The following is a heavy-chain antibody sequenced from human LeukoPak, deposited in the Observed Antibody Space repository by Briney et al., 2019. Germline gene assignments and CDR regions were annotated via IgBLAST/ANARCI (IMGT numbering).Heavy chain of an antibody. CDR1: GFTSFNFP. J-gene: IGHJ3*02. D-gene: IGHD3-9*01. V-gene: IGHV3-48*02. Sequence: GGSLRLSCEASGFTSFNFPMNWVRKAPGKGLEWVSHIRSDGTITYADSVKGRFTISRDDAKTSVYLQMNSLRDEDTAMYYCPRDNIWAFDIWGQGTMVTVSS. CDR3: PRDNIWAFDI. CDR2: IRSDGTI.